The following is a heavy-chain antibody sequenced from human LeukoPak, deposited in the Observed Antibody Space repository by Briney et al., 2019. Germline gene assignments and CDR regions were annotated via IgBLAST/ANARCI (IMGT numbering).Heavy chain of an antibody. CDR3: ARDPGINGMDV. Sequence: PGGSLRLSCAASGFTFSSYSMNWVRRAPGKGLEWVSSISSSSSYIYYADSVKGRFTISRDNAKNSLYLQMNSLRAEDTDVYYCARDPGINGMDVWGKGTTVTVSS. D-gene: IGHD3-10*01. CDR2: ISSSSSYI. J-gene: IGHJ6*04. V-gene: IGHV3-21*01. CDR1: GFTFSSYS.